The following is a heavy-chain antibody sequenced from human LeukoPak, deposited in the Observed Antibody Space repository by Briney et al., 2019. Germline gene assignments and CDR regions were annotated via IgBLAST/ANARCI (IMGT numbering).Heavy chain of an antibody. Sequence: PSETLSLTCTVSGGSISSYYWSWIRQPPGKGLEWIGYIYYSGSTNYNPSLKSRVTISVDTSKNQFSLKLSSVTAADTAVYYCARHIGDSYSSGWYAGYYYYGMDVWGQGTTVTVSS. CDR3: ARHIGDSYSSGWYAGYYYYGMDV. D-gene: IGHD6-19*01. CDR1: GGSISSYY. V-gene: IGHV4-59*08. J-gene: IGHJ6*02. CDR2: IYYSGST.